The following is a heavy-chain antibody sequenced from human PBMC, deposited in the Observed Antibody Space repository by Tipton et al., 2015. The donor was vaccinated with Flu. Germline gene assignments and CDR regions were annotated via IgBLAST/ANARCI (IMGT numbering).Heavy chain of an antibody. CDR1: GYSITSAYY. V-gene: IGHV4-38-2*01. CDR3: ARAGIDYDLLPAGVKLDV. D-gene: IGHD3-9*01. J-gene: IGHJ6*02. CDR2: NYHSGTT. Sequence: GLVKPSETLSLSCDVSGYSITSAYYWGWVRQPPGQGLEWIGSNYHSGTTYYNPSLKSRVIISVDTSKNHFSLRLTSVTAADTAVYYCARAGIDYDLLPAGVKLDVWGQGTTVTVSS.